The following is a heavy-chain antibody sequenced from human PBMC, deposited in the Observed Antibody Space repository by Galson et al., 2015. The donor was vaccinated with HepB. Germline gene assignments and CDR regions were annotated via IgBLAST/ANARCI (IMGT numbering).Heavy chain of an antibody. CDR2: ISYDGSNK. J-gene: IGHJ6*03. CDR3: ARTPPISSSYYYYYMDV. CDR1: GFIFSSYA. V-gene: IGHV3-30-3*01. Sequence: SLRLSCAASGFIFSSYAIHWVRQAPGKGLEWVTVISYDGSNKYYADPVKGRFSISRDNSKNTLYLQMNSLRAEDTAVYYCARTPPISSSYYYYYMDVWGKGTTVTVSS. D-gene: IGHD6-6*01.